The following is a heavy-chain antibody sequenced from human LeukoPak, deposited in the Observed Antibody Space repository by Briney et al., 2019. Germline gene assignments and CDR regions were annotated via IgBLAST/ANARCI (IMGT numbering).Heavy chain of an antibody. Sequence: GGSLRLSCAASGFTFSTYAMSWVRQAPGKGLEWVSAISGSGGNTYYADSVRGRFTISRDNSKNTLYMQMNSLRAEDTAVYYCAKDAGFCSGGSCHPYYFEYWGQGTLVTVSS. CDR2: ISGSGGNT. J-gene: IGHJ4*02. CDR1: GFTFSTYA. CDR3: AKDAGFCSGGSCHPYYFEY. D-gene: IGHD2-15*01. V-gene: IGHV3-23*01.